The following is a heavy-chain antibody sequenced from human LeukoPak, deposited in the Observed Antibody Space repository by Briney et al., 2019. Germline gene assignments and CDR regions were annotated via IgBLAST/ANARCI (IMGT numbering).Heavy chain of an antibody. J-gene: IGHJ6*02. V-gene: IGHV3-23*01. CDR2: ISGSGGST. CDR3: ARPESGSYRNYYYYYGMDV. Sequence: GGSLRLSCAASGFTFSSYAMSWVRQAPGKGLEWVSAISGSGGSTYYADSVKGRFTISRDNSKNTLYLQMNSLRAEDTAVYYCARPESGSYRNYYYYYGMDVWGQGTTVTVSS. D-gene: IGHD1-26*01. CDR1: GFTFSSYA.